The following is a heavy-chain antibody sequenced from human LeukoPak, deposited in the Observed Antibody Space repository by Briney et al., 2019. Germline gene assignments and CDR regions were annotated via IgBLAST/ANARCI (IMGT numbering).Heavy chain of an antibody. J-gene: IGHJ4*02. CDR1: GFTFSSYA. CDR2: ISYDGSNK. Sequence: GRSLRLSCAASGFTFSSYAMHWVRQAPGKGLEWVAVISYDGSNKYYADSVKGRFTISRDNSKNTLYLQMNSLRAEDTAVYYCARSVEMATIFAYWGQGTLVTVSS. V-gene: IGHV3-30*01. D-gene: IGHD5-24*01. CDR3: ARSVEMATIFAY.